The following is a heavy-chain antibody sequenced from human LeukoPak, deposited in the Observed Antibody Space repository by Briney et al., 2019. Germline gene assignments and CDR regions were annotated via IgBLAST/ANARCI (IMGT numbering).Heavy chain of an antibody. CDR3: ARDDYGDSKGWFDP. V-gene: IGHV1-2*02. D-gene: IGHD4-17*01. CDR2: INPNSGGT. J-gene: IGHJ5*02. Sequence: ASVKVSCKASGYTFTSYYMHWVRQAPGQGLEWMGWINPNSGGTNYAQKFQGRVTMTRDTSISTAYMELSRLRSDDTAVYYCARDDYGDSKGWFDPWGQGTLVTVSS. CDR1: GYTFTSYY.